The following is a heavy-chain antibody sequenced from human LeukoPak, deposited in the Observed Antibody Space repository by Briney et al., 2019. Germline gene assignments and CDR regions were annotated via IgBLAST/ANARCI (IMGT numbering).Heavy chain of an antibody. CDR2: ISVNGETT. CDR3: AQGFSSGWYPY. CDR1: GFSVSSFG. Sequence: PGGSLRLSCAVSGFSVSSFGMSWGRQGPGKGLEWISAISVNGETTWYADSVRGRFIISRDNSKNTLYLQLSSLRAEDTAVYYCAQGFSSGWYPYWGQGSLVSVSS. V-gene: IGHV3-23*01. D-gene: IGHD6-19*01. J-gene: IGHJ4*02.